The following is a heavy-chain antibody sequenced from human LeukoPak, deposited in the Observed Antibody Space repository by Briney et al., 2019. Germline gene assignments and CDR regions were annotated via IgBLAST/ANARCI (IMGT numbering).Heavy chain of an antibody. D-gene: IGHD4-23*01. CDR1: GYTFTSYY. Sequence: ASVKVSCKASGYTFTSYYMHWVRQAPGQGLEWMGIINPSGGSTSYAQKFQGWVTMTRDTSISTAYMELSRLRSDDTAVYYCARDGYGGNEFDYWGQGTLVTVSS. J-gene: IGHJ4*02. V-gene: IGHV1-46*01. CDR3: ARDGYGGNEFDY. CDR2: INPSGGST.